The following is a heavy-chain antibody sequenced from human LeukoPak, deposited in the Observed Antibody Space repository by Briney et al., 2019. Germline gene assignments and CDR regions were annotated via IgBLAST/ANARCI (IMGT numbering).Heavy chain of an antibody. V-gene: IGHV3-33*08. CDR1: GFTFSSYS. D-gene: IGHD3-16*02. CDR3: SRDSDYFWGTYRQGVDY. CDR2: IWYDGSNK. Sequence: PGGSLRLSCAASGFTFSSYSMNWVRQAPGKGLEWVAVIWYDGSNKYYADSVKGRFTISRDNSKNTLYLQMNSLRAEDTAVYFCSRDSDYFWGTYRQGVDYWGQGTLVTVSS. J-gene: IGHJ4*02.